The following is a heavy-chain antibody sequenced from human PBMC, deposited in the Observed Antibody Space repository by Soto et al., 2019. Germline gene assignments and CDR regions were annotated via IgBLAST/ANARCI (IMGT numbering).Heavy chain of an antibody. Sequence: GGSLRLSCAAPGFTFSGYAMSWVRQAPGKGLKWVSAISGSGGSTYYADSVKGRFTISRDNSKNTLYLQMNSLRVEDTAVYYCAREGMNDWDRYYGMDVWGQGTTVTVSS. CDR2: ISGSGGST. CDR1: GFTFSGYA. V-gene: IGHV3-23*01. J-gene: IGHJ6*02. D-gene: IGHD3-9*01. CDR3: AREGMNDWDRYYGMDV.